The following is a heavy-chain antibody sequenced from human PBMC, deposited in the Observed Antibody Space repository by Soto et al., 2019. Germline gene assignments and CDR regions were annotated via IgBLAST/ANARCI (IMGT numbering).Heavy chain of an antibody. J-gene: IGHJ4*02. V-gene: IGHV4-31*03. CDR3: ARDQYYYDSSGYLTEVFDY. Sequence: SETLSLTCTVSGGSISSGGYYWSWIRQHPGKGLEWIGYIYYSGSTYYNPSLKSRVTISVDTSKNQFSLKLSPVTAADTAVYYCARDQYYYDSSGYLTEVFDYWGQGTLVTVSS. CDR1: GGSISSGGYY. CDR2: IYYSGST. D-gene: IGHD3-22*01.